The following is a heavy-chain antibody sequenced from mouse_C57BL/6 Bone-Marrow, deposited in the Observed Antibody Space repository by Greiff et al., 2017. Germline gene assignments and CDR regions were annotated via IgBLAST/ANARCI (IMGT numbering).Heavy chain of an antibody. CDR3: ARGAHYYGSNAWFAY. D-gene: IGHD1-1*01. Sequence: EVHLVESGGGPLKPGGSLKLSCAASGFTFSSYAMSVFRKTPEKILYRVATIIDDGRYTYYPDNVKGRFTISRDNAKNNLYLQMSHLKSEDTAMYYCARGAHYYGSNAWFAYWGQGTLVTVSA. CDR2: IIDDGRYT. CDR1: GFTFSSYA. J-gene: IGHJ3*01. V-gene: IGHV5-4*01.